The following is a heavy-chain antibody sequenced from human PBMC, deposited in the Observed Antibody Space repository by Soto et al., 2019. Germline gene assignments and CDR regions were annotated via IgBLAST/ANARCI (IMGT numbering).Heavy chain of an antibody. CDR2: ISWNSGSI. V-gene: IGHV3-9*01. Sequence: GGSLRLSCAASGFTFDDYAMHWVRQAPGKGLEWVSGISWNSGSIGYADSVKGRFTISRDNAKNSLYLQMNSLRAEDTALYYCAKGPSLYDYSNYEPSSDYYYYMDVWGKGTTVTVSS. CDR3: AKGPSLYDYSNYEPSSDYYYYMDV. J-gene: IGHJ6*03. D-gene: IGHD4-4*01. CDR1: GFTFDDYA.